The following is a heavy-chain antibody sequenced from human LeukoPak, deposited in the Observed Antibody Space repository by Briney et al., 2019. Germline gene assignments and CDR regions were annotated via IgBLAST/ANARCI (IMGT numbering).Heavy chain of an antibody. CDR1: GGTFSSYA. J-gene: IGHJ5*02. Sequence: SVKVSCKASGGTFSSYAISWVRQATGQGLEWMGRIIPILGIANYAQKFQGRVTITADKSTSTAYMELSSLRSEDTAVYYCAREDSGTTSSWFDPWGQGTLVTVSS. CDR2: IIPILGIA. V-gene: IGHV1-69*04. D-gene: IGHD1-1*01. CDR3: AREDSGTTSSWFDP.